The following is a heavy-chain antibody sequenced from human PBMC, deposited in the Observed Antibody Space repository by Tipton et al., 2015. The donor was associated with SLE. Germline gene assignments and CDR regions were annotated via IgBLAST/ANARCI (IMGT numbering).Heavy chain of an antibody. Sequence: PGLVKPSQTLSLTCAISGDSVSSNSAAWNWIRQSPSRGLEWLGRTYYRSKWYKDYSVSVKSRITINPATSKKQFSLKLSSVTAADTAVYDCARVDGHSSSGMRRVDCWGQGTLVTVS. J-gene: IGHJ4*02. CDR1: GDSVSSNSAA. D-gene: IGHD6-13*01. V-gene: IGHV6-1*01. CDR3: ARVDGHSSSGMRRVDC. CDR2: TYYRSKWYK.